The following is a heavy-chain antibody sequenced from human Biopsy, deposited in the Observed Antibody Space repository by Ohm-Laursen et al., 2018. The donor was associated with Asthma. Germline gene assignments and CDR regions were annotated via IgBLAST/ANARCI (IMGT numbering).Heavy chain of an antibody. CDR3: ARKAGSCISRTCYSLNF. D-gene: IGHD2-2*01. J-gene: IGHJ4*02. Sequence: ASVKVSCKSLGGTFNTYVIGWVRQAPGQGLEWMGEINSVFGTTTYPQKFQDRVTITADDSTSTVYMELSSLRSEDTAVYYCARKAGSCISRTCYSLNFWGQGTLVTVSS. V-gene: IGHV1-69*13. CDR2: INSVFGTT. CDR1: GGTFNTYV.